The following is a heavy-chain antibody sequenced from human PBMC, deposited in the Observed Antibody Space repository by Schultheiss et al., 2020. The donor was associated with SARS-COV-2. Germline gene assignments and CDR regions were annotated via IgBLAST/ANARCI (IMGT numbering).Heavy chain of an antibody. CDR2: IWYDGSNK. J-gene: IGHJ4*02. Sequence: GGSLRLSCAASGFTFTNYWMHWVRQAPGKGLEWVAVIWYDGSNKYYADSVKGRFTISRDNSKNTLYLQMNSLRAEDTAVYYCAREGDSSSSDFDYWGQGTLVTVSS. D-gene: IGHD6-6*01. CDR3: AREGDSSSSDFDY. V-gene: IGHV3-33*08. CDR1: GFTFTNYW.